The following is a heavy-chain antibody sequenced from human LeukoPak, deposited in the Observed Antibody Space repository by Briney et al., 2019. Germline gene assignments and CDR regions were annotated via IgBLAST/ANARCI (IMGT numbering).Heavy chain of an antibody. CDR2: IKKDGSEK. CDR3: ARETGGMDV. D-gene: IGHD1-14*01. CDR1: GFTFSNYW. Sequence: GGSLRLSWAASGFTFSNYWMSWVRQAPGKGLEWVANIKKDGSEKYYVDPVKGRFTISRDNAKNSLYLQMNSLRVEDMAVYYCARETGGMDVWGQGTTVTVSS. J-gene: IGHJ6*02. V-gene: IGHV3-7*01.